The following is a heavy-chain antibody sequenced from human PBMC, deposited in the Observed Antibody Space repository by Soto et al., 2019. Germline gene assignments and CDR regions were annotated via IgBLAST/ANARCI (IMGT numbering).Heavy chain of an antibody. CDR2: ISGGGGSS. D-gene: IGHD3-22*01. CDR1: GFTFSTYA. V-gene: IGHV3-23*01. CDR3: AKEWFDSSGYFYGGGSDI. J-gene: IGHJ3*02. Sequence: GGSLRLSCAVSGFTFSTYAMNWVRQAPGKGLEWVSRISGGGGSSYYADSVKGRFTISRDNSKNTLRLQMNSLRAEDTAVYYCAKEWFDSSGYFYGGGSDIWGQGTMVTVSS.